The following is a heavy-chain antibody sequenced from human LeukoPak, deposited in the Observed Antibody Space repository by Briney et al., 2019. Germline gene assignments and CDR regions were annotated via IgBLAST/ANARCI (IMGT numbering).Heavy chain of an antibody. CDR3: AKDPQEYDFWSGYYEGSDY. CDR1: GFTFSSYA. J-gene: IGHJ4*02. V-gene: IGHV3-23*01. CDR2: ISGSGGST. Sequence: PGGSLRLSCAASGFTFSSYAMSWVRQAPGKGLEWASAISGSGGSTYYADSVKGRFTISRDNSKNTLYLQMNSLRAEDTAVYYCAKDPQEYDFWSGYYEGSDYWGQGTLVTVSS. D-gene: IGHD3-3*01.